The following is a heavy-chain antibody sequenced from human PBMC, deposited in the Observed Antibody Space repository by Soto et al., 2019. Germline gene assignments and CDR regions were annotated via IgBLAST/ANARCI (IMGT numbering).Heavy chain of an antibody. J-gene: IGHJ5*02. D-gene: IGHD7-27*01. CDR1: GFTFSSYW. Sequence: GGSLRLSCAASGFTFSSYWMHWVRQAPGKGLVWVSRINSDGSSTSYADSVKGRFTISRDNAKNTLYLQMNSLRAEDTAVYYCARDPSVYWGSGWFDPWGQGTLVTVSS. CDR2: INSDGSST. V-gene: IGHV3-74*01. CDR3: ARDPSVYWGSGWFDP.